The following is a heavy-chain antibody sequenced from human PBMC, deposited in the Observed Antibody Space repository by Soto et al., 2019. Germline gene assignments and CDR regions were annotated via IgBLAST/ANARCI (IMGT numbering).Heavy chain of an antibody. Sequence: SETLSLTCSVSGGSISDYYWSWIRQPPGKGLEWIGYTYYGWNTNYNPSLQSRVTISVDTSKNQFSLKLISVTAADTAVYYCARDREYYDSSGLYFDYWGQGTLVTVS. CDR1: GGSISDYY. CDR3: ARDREYYDSSGLYFDY. V-gene: IGHV4-59*01. CDR2: TYYGWNT. D-gene: IGHD3-22*01. J-gene: IGHJ4*02.